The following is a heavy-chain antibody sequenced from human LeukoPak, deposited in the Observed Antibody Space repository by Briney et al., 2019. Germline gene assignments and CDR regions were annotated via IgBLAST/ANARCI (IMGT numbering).Heavy chain of an antibody. CDR2: ISGSGGST. CDR1: GFTFSSYA. V-gene: IGHV3-23*01. Sequence: GGSLRLSCAASGFTFSSYAMSWVRQAPGKGLEWVSGISGSGGSTYYTDSVKGQFTISRDNSKNTLYLQMNSLRAEDTAVYYCAKDSYGMDVWGQGTTVTVSS. J-gene: IGHJ6*02. CDR3: AKDSYGMDV.